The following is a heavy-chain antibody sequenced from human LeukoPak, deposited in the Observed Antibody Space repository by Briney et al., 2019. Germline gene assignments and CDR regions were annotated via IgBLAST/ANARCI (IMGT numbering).Heavy chain of an antibody. D-gene: IGHD3-3*01. CDR1: GGSFSGYY. CDR2: INHSGST. Sequence: SETLSLTCAVYGGSFSGYYWSWIRQPPGKGLEWIGEINHSGSTNYNPSLKSRVTISVDTSKNQFSLKLSSVTAADTAVYYCARGMNDFWSGYYYYYYMDVWGKGTTVTVSS. J-gene: IGHJ6*03. CDR3: ARGMNDFWSGYYYYYYMDV. V-gene: IGHV4-34*01.